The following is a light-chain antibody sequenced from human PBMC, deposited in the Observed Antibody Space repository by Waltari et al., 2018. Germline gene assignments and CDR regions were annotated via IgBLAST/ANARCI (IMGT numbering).Light chain of an antibody. V-gene: IGLV2-23*02. CDR2: EVT. J-gene: IGLJ2*01. CDR1: TSDVGNYNL. Sequence: QSALTQPASVSGSPGQSITISCTGTTSDVGNYNLVSWYQQHPGKAPKLIIYEVTKRPSGVSTRFSGSKSGNTASLTIYGLQADDEADYYCHSHATSITSVIFGGGTKLTVI. CDR3: HSHATSITSVI.